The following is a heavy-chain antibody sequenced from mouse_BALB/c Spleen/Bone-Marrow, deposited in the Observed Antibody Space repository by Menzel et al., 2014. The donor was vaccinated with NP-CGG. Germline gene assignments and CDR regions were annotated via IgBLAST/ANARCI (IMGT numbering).Heavy chain of an antibody. V-gene: IGHV1-7*01. CDR3: ARHYRYYFDY. Sequence: QVQLKESGAELAKPGASVKMSCKASGYTFTSYWMHWVKPRPGQGLEWIGYINSSTGYTEYNQKFKDKATLTADKSSSTAYMQLSSLTSEDSAVYYCARHYRYYFDYWGQGTTLTVSS. CDR2: INSSTGYT. D-gene: IGHD2-14*01. J-gene: IGHJ2*01. CDR1: GYTFTSYW.